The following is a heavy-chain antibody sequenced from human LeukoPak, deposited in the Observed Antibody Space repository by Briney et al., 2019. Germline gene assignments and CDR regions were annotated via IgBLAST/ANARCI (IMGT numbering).Heavy chain of an antibody. CDR2: FSGSGGST. CDR1: GFTFSSYA. CDR3: VKGTGRLGNPTESGSLDY. D-gene: IGHD1-14*01. Sequence: GGSLRLSCAASGFTFSSYAMSWVRQAPGKGLEWVSAFSGSGGSTYYADSVKGRFTISRDNSKNTLYLQMNSLRAEDTAVYCCVKGTGRLGNPTESGSLDYWGQGTLVTVSS. V-gene: IGHV3-23*01. J-gene: IGHJ4*02.